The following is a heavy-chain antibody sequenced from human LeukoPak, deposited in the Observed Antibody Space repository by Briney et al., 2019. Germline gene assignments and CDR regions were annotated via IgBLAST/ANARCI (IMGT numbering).Heavy chain of an antibody. D-gene: IGHD4-11*01. J-gene: IGHJ5*02. CDR2: INHSGST. CDR1: GGSLSGYY. CDR3: SGYSNYDWFDP. Sequence: KPSETLSLTCAVYGGSLSGYYWSWIRQPPGKGLEWIGEINHSGSTNYNPSLKSRVTISVDTSKNQFSLKLSSVTAADTAVYYCSGYSNYDWFDPWGQGTLVTVSS. V-gene: IGHV4-34*01.